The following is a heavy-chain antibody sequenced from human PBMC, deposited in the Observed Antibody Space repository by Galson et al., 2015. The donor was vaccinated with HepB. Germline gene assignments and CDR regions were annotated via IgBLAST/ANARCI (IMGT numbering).Heavy chain of an antibody. CDR3: ARAVLGSLYGDFGY. V-gene: IGHV1-18*04. D-gene: IGHD2-15*01. CDR1: GYSFRHPG. Sequence: SVKVSCKASGYSFRHPGISWVRQAPGQGLEWLGWIGSDNADTKYTEKFQGRVTMTTDISMSTSYMELRSLRSDDTAVYYCARAVLGSLYGDFGYWGEGTLITVSS. J-gene: IGHJ4*01. CDR2: IGSDNADT.